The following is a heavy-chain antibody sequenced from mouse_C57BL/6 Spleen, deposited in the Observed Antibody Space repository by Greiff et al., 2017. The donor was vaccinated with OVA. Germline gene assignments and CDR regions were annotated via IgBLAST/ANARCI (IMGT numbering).Heavy chain of an antibody. J-gene: IGHJ2*01. CDR1: GYTFTNYW. Sequence: QVQLQQSGAELVRPGTSVKMSCKASGYTFTNYWIGWAKQRPGHGLEWIGDIYPGGGYTNYNEKFKGKATLTADKSSSTAYMQFSSLTSEDSAIYYCARKIDYYGSSYYFDYWGQGTTLTVSS. V-gene: IGHV1-63*01. CDR3: ARKIDYYGSSYYFDY. CDR2: IYPGGGYT. D-gene: IGHD1-1*01.